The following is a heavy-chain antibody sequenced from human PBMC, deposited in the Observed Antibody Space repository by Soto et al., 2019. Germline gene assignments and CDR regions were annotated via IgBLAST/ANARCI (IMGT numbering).Heavy chain of an antibody. D-gene: IGHD1-7*01. Sequence: SVKVSCKASGDTFSSYSITWVRQAPGQGLEWMGGIIPVFGSANYAQKFQGRATITADESTSTAYMELSSLRSQDTAVYFCARDDGRNYRYYDMEVWGQGTTVTVSS. V-gene: IGHV1-69*13. CDR3: ARDDGRNYRYYDMEV. J-gene: IGHJ6*02. CDR2: IIPVFGSA. CDR1: GDTFSSYS.